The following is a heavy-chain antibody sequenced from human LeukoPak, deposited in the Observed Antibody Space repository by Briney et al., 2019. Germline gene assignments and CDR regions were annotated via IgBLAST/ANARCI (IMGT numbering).Heavy chain of an antibody. D-gene: IGHD3-22*01. CDR3: AREGNYYDSSGSYDY. Sequence: GGSLRPSCAASGFTFSRYAMHWVRQAPGKGLEWVAVISYDGGDKDYADSVKGRFTISRDNSKNTLYLQMSSLRAEDTAVYYCAREGNYYDSSGSYDYWGQGTLVTVSS. CDR2: ISYDGGDK. CDR1: GFTFSRYA. J-gene: IGHJ4*02. V-gene: IGHV3-30-3*01.